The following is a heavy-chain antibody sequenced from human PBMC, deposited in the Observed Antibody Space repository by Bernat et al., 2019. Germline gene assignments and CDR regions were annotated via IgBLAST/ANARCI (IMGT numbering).Heavy chain of an antibody. J-gene: IGHJ3*02. V-gene: IGHV4-39*01. Sequence: QLQLQESGPGLVKPSETLSLTCTVSGGSISTGSYYWGWIRQPPGKGLEWIGRIYYSGSTYYNPSLKSRVTISVDTSKKQFSLNLNSVTAADTAVYYCARLGSSSDAFDIWGQGTMVTVSS. CDR2: IYYSGST. CDR1: GGSISTGSYY. CDR3: ARLGSSSDAFDI. D-gene: IGHD6-6*01.